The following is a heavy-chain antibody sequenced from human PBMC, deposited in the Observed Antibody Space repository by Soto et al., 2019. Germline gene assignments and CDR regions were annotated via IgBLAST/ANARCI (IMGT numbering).Heavy chain of an antibody. J-gene: IGHJ4*02. V-gene: IGHV6-1*01. D-gene: IGHD1-26*01. Sequence: SQTLSLTCAISGDSLSDNVAAWNCISQSPSRGLEWLGRTYYRSQLHYDYATSVRSRITINPDTSKNQFYLQLNSVTPEDTAVYYCAREPPAFNSGFDYWGQGTPGTFSS. CDR1: GDSLSDNVAA. CDR3: AREPPAFNSGFDY. CDR2: TYYRSQLHY.